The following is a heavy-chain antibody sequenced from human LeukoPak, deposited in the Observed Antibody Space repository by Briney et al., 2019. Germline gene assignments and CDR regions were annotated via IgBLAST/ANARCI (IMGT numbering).Heavy chain of an antibody. CDR2: IYTSGST. D-gene: IGHD1-26*01. Sequence: SETLSLTCTVSGGSISSYYWRWIRQPAGKGLEWIGRIYTSGSTNYNPSLKSRVTMSVDTSKNQFSLKLSSVTAEESAVYYCARDKLVGATTYYYYMDVWGQGTTVTVCS. CDR1: GGSISSYY. V-gene: IGHV4-4*07. J-gene: IGHJ6*03. CDR3: ARDKLVGATTYYYYMDV.